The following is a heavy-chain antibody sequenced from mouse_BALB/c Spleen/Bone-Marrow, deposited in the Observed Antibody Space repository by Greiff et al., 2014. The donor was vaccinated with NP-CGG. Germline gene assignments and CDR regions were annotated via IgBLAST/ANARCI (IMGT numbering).Heavy chain of an antibody. CDR2: ILPGSGSI. Sequence: VQLQQSGAELMKPGASVKISCKATGYTFSSYWIEWVKQRPGHGLEWIGEILPGSGSIKYNEKFKGKATFTADTSSNTAYMQLSSLTSEDYAVYYCASPICYGNYGFAYWGQGTLVTVSA. V-gene: IGHV1-9*01. CDR1: GYTFSSYW. CDR3: ASPICYGNYGFAY. J-gene: IGHJ3*01. D-gene: IGHD2-1*01.